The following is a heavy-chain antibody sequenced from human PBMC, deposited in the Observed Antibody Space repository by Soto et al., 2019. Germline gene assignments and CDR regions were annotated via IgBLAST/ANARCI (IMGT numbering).Heavy chain of an antibody. CDR1: GFTFSSYA. J-gene: IGHJ6*02. V-gene: IGHV3-23*01. Sequence: GGSLRLSCAASGFTFSSYAMSWVRQAPGKGLEWVSAISGSGGSTYYADSVKGRFTISRDNSKNTLYLQMNSLRAEDTAVYYCAKDGAAAGWTNYYYYGMDFWGQGTTVTVSS. D-gene: IGHD2-2*01. CDR3: AKDGAAAGWTNYYYYGMDF. CDR2: ISGSGGST.